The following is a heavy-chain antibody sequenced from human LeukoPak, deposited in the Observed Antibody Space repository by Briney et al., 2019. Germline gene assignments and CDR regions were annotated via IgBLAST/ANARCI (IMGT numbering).Heavy chain of an antibody. V-gene: IGHV3-7*03. CDR3: ASFLTGTFDY. CDR2: IKQDGSEK. Sequence: GGSLSLSSAASASTSTRYWTSWVRQPPEQGLEWVATIKQDGSEKYYVDSVRGRFTISRDNAKNSLYLQMNSLRAEDTAVYYCASFLTGTFDYWGQGTLVTVPS. D-gene: IGHD3-9*01. J-gene: IGHJ4*02. CDR1: ASTSTRYW.